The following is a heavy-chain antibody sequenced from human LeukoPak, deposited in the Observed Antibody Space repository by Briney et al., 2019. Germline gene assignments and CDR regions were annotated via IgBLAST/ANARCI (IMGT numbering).Heavy chain of an antibody. Sequence: GGSLRLSCAASGFTFSSYSMNWVRQAPGKGLEWVSSISSSSSYIYYADSVKGRFTISRDNSKNTLYLQMNSLRAEDTAVYYCARDQPDGGGVDYWGQGTLVTVSS. V-gene: IGHV3-21*01. CDR3: ARDQPDGGGVDY. CDR1: GFTFSSYS. D-gene: IGHD2-21*01. CDR2: ISSSSSYI. J-gene: IGHJ4*02.